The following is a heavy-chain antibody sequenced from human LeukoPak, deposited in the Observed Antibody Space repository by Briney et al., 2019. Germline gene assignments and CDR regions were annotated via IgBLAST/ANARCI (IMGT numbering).Heavy chain of an antibody. V-gene: IGHV1-69*13. CDR2: IIPIFGTA. CDR3: ARDGGAYCGGDCYFDY. D-gene: IGHD2-21*02. CDR1: GGTFSSYA. J-gene: IGHJ4*02. Sequence: ASVKVSCKASGGTFSSYAISWVRQAPGQGLEWMGGIIPIFGTANYAQKFQGRVTITADESTSTAYMELSSLRSEDTAVYYCARDGGAYCGGDCYFDYWGQGTLVTVSS.